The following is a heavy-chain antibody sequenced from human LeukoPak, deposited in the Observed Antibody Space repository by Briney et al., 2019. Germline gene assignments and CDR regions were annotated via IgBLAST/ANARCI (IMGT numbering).Heavy chain of an antibody. CDR3: ARAERTAITHDY. CDR2: INPSGGST. Sequence: ASVKVSCKASGYTFTSYAMNWVRQAPGQGLEWMGIINPSGGSTSYAQKFQGRVTMTRDTSTSTVYMELSSLRSEDTAVYYCARAERTAITHDYWGQGTLVTVSS. D-gene: IGHD5-18*01. V-gene: IGHV1-46*01. CDR1: GYTFTSYA. J-gene: IGHJ4*02.